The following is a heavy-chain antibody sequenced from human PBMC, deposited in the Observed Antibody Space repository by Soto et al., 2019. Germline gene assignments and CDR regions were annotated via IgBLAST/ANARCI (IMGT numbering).Heavy chain of an antibody. Sequence: ACVTLSCAACGFTFSSYAMAWVGQAPGKGLEWVSAISSSGGSTFYADSVKRRFAISRDNSKNTLYLQLNSLRAEDTAVYYCAKGLFDYYPYYGMDVWGQGTKVTVSS. J-gene: IGHJ6*02. V-gene: IGHV3-23*01. CDR2: ISSSGGST. CDR1: GFTFSSYA. CDR3: AKGLFDYYPYYGMDV.